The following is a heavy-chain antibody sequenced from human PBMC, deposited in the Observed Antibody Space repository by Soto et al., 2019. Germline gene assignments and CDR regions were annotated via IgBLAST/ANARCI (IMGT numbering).Heavy chain of an antibody. Sequence: PGGSLRLSCAASGFTFSSYSMNWVRQAPGKGLEWVSSISSSSSYIYYADSVKGRFTTSRDNAKNSLYLQMNSLRAEDTAVCYCERGLSRAEYYVWRGYPNFGMDVGGQGITVSVS. D-gene: IGHD3-3*01. V-gene: IGHV3-21*01. J-gene: IGHJ6*01. CDR2: ISSSSSYI. CDR3: ERGLSRAEYYVWRGYPNFGMDV. CDR1: GFTFSSYS.